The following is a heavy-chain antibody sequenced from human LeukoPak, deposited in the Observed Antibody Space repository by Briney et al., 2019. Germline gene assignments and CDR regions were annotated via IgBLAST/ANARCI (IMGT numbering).Heavy chain of an antibody. V-gene: IGHV4-34*01. Sequence: SETLSLTCAVYGGSFSGYYWSWIRQPPGKGLEWIGEINHSGSTNYNPSLKSRVTISVDTSKNQLSLKLSSVTAADTAVYYCARRRAWQLIPRVFDYWGQGTLVTVSS. CDR2: INHSGST. CDR3: ARRRAWQLIPRVFDY. CDR1: GGSFSGYY. D-gene: IGHD6-6*01. J-gene: IGHJ4*02.